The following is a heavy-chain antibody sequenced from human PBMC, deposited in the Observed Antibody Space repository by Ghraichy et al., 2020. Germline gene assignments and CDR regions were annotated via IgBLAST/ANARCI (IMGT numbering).Heavy chain of an antibody. CDR2: ITSSSRSI. CDR3: ARASKVVRFYYYDGMDV. V-gene: IGHV3-48*02. J-gene: IGHJ6*02. D-gene: IGHD4-23*01. Sequence: GASLNISCVGSGFTFSGYNMNWVRQSPGKGLEWVSYITSSSRSIFYADSVKGRFTISRDNAQNSLYLQMNSLRDDDTAVYYCARASKVVRFYYYDGMDVWGQGTTVTVSS. CDR1: GFTFSGYN.